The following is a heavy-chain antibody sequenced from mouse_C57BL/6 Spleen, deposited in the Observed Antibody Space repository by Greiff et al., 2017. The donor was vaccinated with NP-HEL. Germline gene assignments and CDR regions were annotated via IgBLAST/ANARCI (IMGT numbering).Heavy chain of an antibody. J-gene: IGHJ2*01. V-gene: IGHV1-80*01. CDR1: GYAFSSYW. Sequence: QVQLQQSGAELVKPGASVKISCKASGYAFSSYWMNWVKQRPGKGLEWIGQIYPGDGDTNYNGKFKGKATLTADKSSSTAYMQLSSLTSEDSAVYFCARCPPHYYGSSNYFDYWGQGTTLTVSS. CDR2: IYPGDGDT. CDR3: ARCPPHYYGSSNYFDY. D-gene: IGHD1-1*01.